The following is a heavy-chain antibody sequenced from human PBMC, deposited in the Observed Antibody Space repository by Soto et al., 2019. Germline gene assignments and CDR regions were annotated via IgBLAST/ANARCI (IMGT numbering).Heavy chain of an antibody. J-gene: IGHJ5*02. CDR3: ARGPRKWFDP. V-gene: IGHV4-59*01. Sequence: AETLSLTCTVSVGSISSYYWSWIRQPPGKGLEWIGYIYYSGSTNYNPSLKSRVTISVDTSKNQFSLKLSSVTAADTAVYYCARGPRKWFDPWGQGTLVTVSS. CDR2: IYYSGST. CDR1: VGSISSYY.